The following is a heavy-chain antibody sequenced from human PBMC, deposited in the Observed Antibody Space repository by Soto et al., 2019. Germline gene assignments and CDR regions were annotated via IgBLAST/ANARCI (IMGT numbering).Heavy chain of an antibody. V-gene: IGHV1-2*02. CDR1: VFTFIGHY. D-gene: IGHD7-27*01. CDR2: INPNSGGGT. CDR3: AGSRTGALDY. Sequence: QVQLVQSGAEVKKPGASVKLSCQASVFTFIGHYIHWVRQAPGQGLEWVGWINPNSGGGTVYAQKFQGRVTMTADTSTRLAYMDLTSLREDDTAVYYCAGSRTGALDYWGPGALVTVSS. J-gene: IGHJ4*02.